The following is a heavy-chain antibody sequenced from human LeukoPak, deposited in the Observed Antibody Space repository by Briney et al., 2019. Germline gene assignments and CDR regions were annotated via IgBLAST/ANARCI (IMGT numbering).Heavy chain of an antibody. CDR3: ARGYPSYDSSGYYARQYYFDY. Sequence: PSETLSLTCAVYGGSFSGYYWSWIRQPPGKGLEWIGEINHSGSTNYNPSLKSRVTISVDTSKNQFSLKLSSVTAADTAVYYCARGYPSYDSSGYYARQYYFDYWGQGTLVTVSS. J-gene: IGHJ4*02. CDR1: GGSFSGYY. D-gene: IGHD3-22*01. CDR2: INHSGST. V-gene: IGHV4-34*01.